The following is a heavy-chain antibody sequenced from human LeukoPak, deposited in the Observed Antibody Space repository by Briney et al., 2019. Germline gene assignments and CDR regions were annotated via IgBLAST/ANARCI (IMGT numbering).Heavy chain of an antibody. V-gene: IGHV3-23*01. Sequence: PGGSLRLSCAASGFTFSSYAMSWVRQAPGKGLEWVSAISGSGGSTYYADSVKGWFTISRDNSKNTLYLQMNSLRAEDTAVYYCAKDSKTYYDILTGYLYYYYGMDVWGQGTTVTVSS. CDR3: AKDSKTYYDILTGYLYYYYGMDV. CDR1: GFTFSSYA. D-gene: IGHD3-9*01. CDR2: ISGSGGST. J-gene: IGHJ6*02.